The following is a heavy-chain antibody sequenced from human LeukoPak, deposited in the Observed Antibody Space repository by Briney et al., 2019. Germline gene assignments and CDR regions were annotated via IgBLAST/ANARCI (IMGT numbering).Heavy chain of an antibody. CDR2: INTDGSNT. V-gene: IGHV3-74*01. Sequence: GGSLRLSCAASGFTFDYYWMHWVRQAPGKGLMWVSRINTDGSNTHYADSVKGRFTISRDNSKNTLYLQMNSLRAEDTAVYYCAKDPVDPGVDYWGQGTLVTVSS. D-gene: IGHD3-10*01. CDR3: AKDPVDPGVDY. CDR1: GFTFDYYW. J-gene: IGHJ4*02.